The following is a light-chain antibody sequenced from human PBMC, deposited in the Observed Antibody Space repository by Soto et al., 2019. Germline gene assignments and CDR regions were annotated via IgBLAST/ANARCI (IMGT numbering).Light chain of an antibody. Sequence: ALTQPASVSVSPGQSITISCTGSSSEGGNYKFVSWYQQYPGKAPKLMLYEVSKRPSGGSYRFSGSQSGNTASLTISGLQAEDEADYYCCSYAGSYSSYFFGTGTKVTV. CDR1: SSEGGNYKF. CDR3: CSYAGSYSSYF. CDR2: EVS. J-gene: IGLJ1*01. V-gene: IGLV2-23*02.